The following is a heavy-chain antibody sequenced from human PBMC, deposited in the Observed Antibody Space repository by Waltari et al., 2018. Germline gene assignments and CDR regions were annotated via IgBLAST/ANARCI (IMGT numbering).Heavy chain of an antibody. CDR3: AKDTVYDFWSATLDY. D-gene: IGHD3-3*01. CDR1: GFTFDDYA. CDR2: ISWNSGSI. Sequence: EVQLVESGGGLVQPGRSLRLSCAASGFTFDDYAMHWVRQAPGKGLEWVSGISWNSGSIGYADSLKGRFTISRDNAKNSLYLQMNSLRAEDTALYYCAKDTVYDFWSATLDYWGQGTLVTVSS. J-gene: IGHJ4*02. V-gene: IGHV3-9*01.